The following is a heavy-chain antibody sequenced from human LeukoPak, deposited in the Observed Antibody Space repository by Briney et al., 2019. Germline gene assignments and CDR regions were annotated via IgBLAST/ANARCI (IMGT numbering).Heavy chain of an antibody. D-gene: IGHD1-7*01. CDR1: GFTLSSYA. CDR2: ISGSGGTT. J-gene: IGHJ4*02. CDR3: AKGGELLGYFDS. Sequence: GGSLRLSCAASGFTLSSYAMSWVRQAPGKRLEWVSGISGSGGTTYYADSVKGRFTISRDNSKNTLYLQMNSLTGEDTAVYYCAKGGELLGYFDSWGQGTLVTVSS. V-gene: IGHV3-23*01.